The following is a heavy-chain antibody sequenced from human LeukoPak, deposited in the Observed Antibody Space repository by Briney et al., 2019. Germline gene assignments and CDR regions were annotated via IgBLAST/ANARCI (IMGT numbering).Heavy chain of an antibody. Sequence: ASVKVSCKASGYTFTNYDINWVRQATGQGLEWMGWMNPNIGNTGYAQKFQGRVTIARNTSISTAYMELSSLRSEDTAVYYCARDGLLWSVGYWGQGTLVTVSS. CDR2: MNPNIGNT. J-gene: IGHJ4*02. V-gene: IGHV1-8*03. CDR1: GYTFTNYD. CDR3: ARDGLLWSVGY. D-gene: IGHD3-10*01.